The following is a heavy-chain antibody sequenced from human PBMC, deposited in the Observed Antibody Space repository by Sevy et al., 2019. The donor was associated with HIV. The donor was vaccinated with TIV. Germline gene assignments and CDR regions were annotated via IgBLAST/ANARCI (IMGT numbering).Heavy chain of an antibody. Sequence: SETLSLTCTVSGGSISSSTYYWGWIRQPPGKGLEWIGSIYYSGSTYYNPSLQSRVTISVDTSKNQFSLKLSSVTAADTAVYYCARTGGNGDAFDIWGQGTMVTVSS. CDR2: IYYSGST. CDR1: GGSISSSTYY. D-gene: IGHD2-15*01. J-gene: IGHJ3*02. CDR3: ARTGGNGDAFDI. V-gene: IGHV4-39*01.